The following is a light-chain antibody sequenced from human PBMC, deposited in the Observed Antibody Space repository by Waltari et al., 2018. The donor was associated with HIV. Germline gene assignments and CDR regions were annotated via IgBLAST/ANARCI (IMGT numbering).Light chain of an antibody. J-gene: IGLJ3*02. V-gene: IGLV1-47*01. CDR2: RND. CDR3: STWDNSLSHWV. Sequence: QSVVTQPPSASGTPGQNISISCSGDISNLGGNFVYWYQQRPGPAPRLLIYRNDQRPSGVPDRFSGSKSATSASLAISGRRSEDEADYHCSTWDNSLSHWVFGGGTKVTVL. CDR1: ISNLGGNF.